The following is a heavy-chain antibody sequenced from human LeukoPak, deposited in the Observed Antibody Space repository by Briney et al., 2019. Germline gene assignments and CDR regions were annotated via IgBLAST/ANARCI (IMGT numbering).Heavy chain of an antibody. D-gene: IGHD3-10*01. CDR2: IRSDGSNK. J-gene: IGHJ4*02. CDR3: VKPYYYSSGSLN. Sequence: GGSLRLSCAGSGFSFSSYGMHWVRQAPGKGLEWMAFIRSDGSNKYYADSVKGRFTISRDNSKNTLYLQMNSLRAEDTAMYYCVKPYYYSSGSLNWGQGTLVTVSS. V-gene: IGHV3-30*02. CDR1: GFSFSSYG.